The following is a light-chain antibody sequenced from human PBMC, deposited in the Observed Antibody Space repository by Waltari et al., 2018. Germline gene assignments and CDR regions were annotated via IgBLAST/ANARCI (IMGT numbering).Light chain of an antibody. CDR3: QQRLNWPIT. V-gene: IGKV3-11*01. CDR2: DAS. J-gene: IGKJ5*01. Sequence: EIVLTQSPATLSLSPGERATLSCRASQSVRSYLAWYQQKPGQAPRLLIYDASNRATGIPARFSGSGSGTDFALTISSLEPEDFAVYYCQQRLNWPITFGQGTRLEIK. CDR1: QSVRSY.